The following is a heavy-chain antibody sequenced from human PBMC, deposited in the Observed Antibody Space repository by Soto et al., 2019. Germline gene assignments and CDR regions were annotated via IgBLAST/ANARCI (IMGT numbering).Heavy chain of an antibody. CDR3: ARRAVRWNERGWFDP. J-gene: IGHJ5*02. D-gene: IGHD1-1*01. V-gene: IGHV1-18*01. CDR1: GYIFSDHG. Sequence: QVQLVQSGAEVKKPGASVNVSCKASGYIFSDHGITWVRQAPGQGLEWMGWINAYNGNAKYAENIQGRLTLTTDTSTSTVYMELRSLRSDDTAVYYCARRAVRWNERGWFDPWGQGTLVTVAS. CDR2: INAYNGNA.